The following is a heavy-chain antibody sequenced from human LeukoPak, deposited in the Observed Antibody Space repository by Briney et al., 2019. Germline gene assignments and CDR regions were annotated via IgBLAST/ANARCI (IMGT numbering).Heavy chain of an antibody. CDR1: GGSISSSSYY. D-gene: IGHD6-25*01. Sequence: SETLSLTCTVSGGSISSSSYYWGWIRQPPGKGLEWIGSIYYSGSTYYNPSLKSRVTISVDTSKNQFSLKLSSVTAADTAVYYCARLLSGSDAFDIWGQGTMVTVSS. V-gene: IGHV4-39*01. J-gene: IGHJ3*02. CDR3: ARLLSGSDAFDI. CDR2: IYYSGST.